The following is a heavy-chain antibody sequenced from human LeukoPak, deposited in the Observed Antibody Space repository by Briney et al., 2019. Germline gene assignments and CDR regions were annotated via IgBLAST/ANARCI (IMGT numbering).Heavy chain of an antibody. CDR2: ISYDGSNK. Sequence: GGSLRLSCAASGFTFSNYAMHWVRQAPGKGLEWVAAISYDGSNKYYADSVKVRFTISRDNSKNTLYLQMNSLRAEDTAVYSCAKDSYRTVTPGAIFNSWGQGTLVTVSS. J-gene: IGHJ5*01. CDR1: GFTFSNYA. D-gene: IGHD2-2*02. CDR3: AKDSYRTVTPGAIFNS. V-gene: IGHV3-30-3*01.